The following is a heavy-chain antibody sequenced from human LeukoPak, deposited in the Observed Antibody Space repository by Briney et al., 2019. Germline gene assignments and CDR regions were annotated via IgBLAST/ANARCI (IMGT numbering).Heavy chain of an antibody. CDR3: LSSAWLGS. D-gene: IGHD3-9*01. CDR2: ISGDGGST. V-gene: IGHV3-64*01. Sequence: GGTLRLSCAASGFTFTTYAMHWVRQAPGKGLEYVSGISGDGGSTYYANSVKGRFTISRDNSKNTLYLQLGSLRPEDMAVYFCLSSAWLGSWGQGTLVTVSS. J-gene: IGHJ5*02. CDR1: GFTFTTYA.